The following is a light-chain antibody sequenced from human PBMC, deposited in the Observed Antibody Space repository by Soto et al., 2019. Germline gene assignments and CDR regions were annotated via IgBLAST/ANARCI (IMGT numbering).Light chain of an antibody. CDR3: QPYKIYPWT. V-gene: IGKV1-5*01. CDR2: DAS. J-gene: IGKJ1*01. CDR1: KSVSYW. Sequence: EIQMTQYPSTLSASVGDRVTITCRARKSVSYWLAWYQQTPGKAPKLLVHDASTLLGGVPSRFSGSVSGTEFILTIRSLQPDDVATYYCQPYKIYPWTFGQG.